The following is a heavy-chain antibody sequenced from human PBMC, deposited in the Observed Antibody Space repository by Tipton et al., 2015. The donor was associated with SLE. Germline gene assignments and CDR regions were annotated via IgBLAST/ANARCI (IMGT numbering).Heavy chain of an antibody. J-gene: IGHJ4*02. V-gene: IGHV1-69*09. CDR1: GGTFSSYT. CDR3: ARVGGGGYYFDY. D-gene: IGHD1-26*01. CDR2: IIPILGIA. Sequence: QLVQSGAEVKKPGSSVKVSCKASGGTFSSYTISWVRQAPGQGLEWMGRIIPILGIANYAQKFQGRVTITADKSTSTASMELSSLRSEDTAVYYCARVGGGGYYFDYWGQGTLVTVSS.